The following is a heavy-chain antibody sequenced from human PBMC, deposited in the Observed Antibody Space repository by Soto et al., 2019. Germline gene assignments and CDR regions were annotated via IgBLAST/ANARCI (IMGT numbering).Heavy chain of an antibody. J-gene: IGHJ6*02. D-gene: IGHD2-15*01. Sequence: GESLKISCKTSGYSFNTFWISWVRQAPGKGLEWMGRIDPGDSNTNYSPSLQGHVTLSVDKSIGTAYLQWSSLKASDTGIYYCARQGGYYYYGMDVWGQGTAVTVSS. CDR3: ARQGGYYYYGMDV. V-gene: IGHV5-10-1*01. CDR1: GYSFNTFW. CDR2: IDPGDSNT.